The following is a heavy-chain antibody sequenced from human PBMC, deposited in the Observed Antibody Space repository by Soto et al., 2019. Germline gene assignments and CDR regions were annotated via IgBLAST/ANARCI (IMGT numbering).Heavy chain of an antibody. CDR2: IYYSGST. Sequence: SETLSVTWTVLGGSISSYYWSWIRQPPGKGLEWIGYIYYSGSTNYNPSLKSRVTISVDTSKNQFSLKLSSVTAADTAVYYCAREGYSSGYYYYYGMDVWGQGTTVTVSS. CDR1: GGSISSYY. CDR3: AREGYSSGYYYYYGMDV. D-gene: IGHD3-22*01. V-gene: IGHV4-59*01. J-gene: IGHJ6*02.